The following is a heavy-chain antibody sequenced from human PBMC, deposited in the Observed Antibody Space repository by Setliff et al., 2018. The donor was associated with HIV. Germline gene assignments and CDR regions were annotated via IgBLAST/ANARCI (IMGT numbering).Heavy chain of an antibody. Sequence: ASETLSLTCTVSGGSISSYYWRWIRQPAGKGLEWIGRIYTSGSTNYNPSLKSRVTMSVDTSKNQFSLKLSSVTAADTAVYYCAREESTEDTAVYYCAKPYRGSVVRDQGYMDVWGKGTTVTVSS. V-gene: IGHV4-4*07. CDR2: IYTSGST. CDR3: AREESTEDTAVYYCAKPYRGSVVRDQGYMDV. CDR1: GGSISSYY. D-gene: IGHD3-10*01. J-gene: IGHJ6*03.